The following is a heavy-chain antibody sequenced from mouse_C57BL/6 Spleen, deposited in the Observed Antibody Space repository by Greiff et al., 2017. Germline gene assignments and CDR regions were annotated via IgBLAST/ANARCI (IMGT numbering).Heavy chain of an antibody. CDR2: IYPRSGNT. J-gene: IGHJ4*01. CDR3: ARLAPMDY. V-gene: IGHV1-81*01. Sequence: QVQLQQSGAELARPGASVKLSCKASGYTFTSYGISWVKQRTGQGLEWIGEIYPRSGNTYYNEQFKGKDTLTADKSSSTAYMELRSLTSEDSAVYFCARLAPMDYWGQGTSVTVSS. D-gene: IGHD6-1*01. CDR1: GYTFTSYG.